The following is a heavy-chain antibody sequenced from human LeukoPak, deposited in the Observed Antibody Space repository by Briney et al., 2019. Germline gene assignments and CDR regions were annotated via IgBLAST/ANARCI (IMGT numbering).Heavy chain of an antibody. V-gene: IGHV4-59*10. J-gene: IGHJ4*02. CDR2: IYTGGSS. D-gene: IGHD1-7*01. CDR1: GASISSYY. Sequence: PSETLSLTCAVSGASISSYYWSWIRQPAGKGLEWIGRIYTGGSSHSNPSLESRVTISADKSKNQVSLKLSSVTAADTAVYYCAGGTGELSEWGQGALVSASP. CDR3: AGGTGELSE.